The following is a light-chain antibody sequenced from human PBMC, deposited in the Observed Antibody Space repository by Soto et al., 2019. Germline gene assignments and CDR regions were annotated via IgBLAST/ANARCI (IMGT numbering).Light chain of an antibody. CDR2: LEGSGSY. Sequence: QSVLTQSSSASASLGSSVKLTCTLSSGHSNYINAWHQHQPGKAPRYLMKLEGSGSYNKGSGVPDRFSGSSSGADRYLTISDLQFEDEADYYCETWDSNTRVFGGGTKLTVL. J-gene: IGLJ2*01. V-gene: IGLV4-60*02. CDR1: SGHSNYI. CDR3: ETWDSNTRV.